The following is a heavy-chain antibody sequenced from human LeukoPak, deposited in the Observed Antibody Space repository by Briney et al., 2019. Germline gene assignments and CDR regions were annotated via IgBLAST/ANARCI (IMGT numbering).Heavy chain of an antibody. V-gene: IGHV1-18*01. Sequence: ASVTVSCKASGHTFTNYGISWVRQAPGQGLEWMGWISAYNGNTSYAQKLQGRVTMTTDSSTSTAYMELRSLTSDDTAVYYCARVGAYCTSTSCLDYWGQGTPVTVSS. CDR1: GHTFTNYG. D-gene: IGHD2-2*01. CDR2: ISAYNGNT. CDR3: ARVGAYCTSTSCLDY. J-gene: IGHJ4*02.